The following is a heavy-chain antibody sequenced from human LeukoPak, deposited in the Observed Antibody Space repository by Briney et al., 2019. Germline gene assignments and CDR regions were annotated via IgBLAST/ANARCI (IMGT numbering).Heavy chain of an antibody. Sequence: ASVKVSCKASGYTFTGYYMHWVRQAPGQGLEWMGWINPNSGGTNYAQKLQGRVTMTTDTSTSTAYMELRSLRSDDTAVYYCARVPYDSSGYYPDAFDIWGQGTMVTVSS. CDR3: ARVPYDSSGYYPDAFDI. CDR2: INPNSGGT. V-gene: IGHV1-2*02. J-gene: IGHJ3*02. CDR1: GYTFTGYY. D-gene: IGHD3-22*01.